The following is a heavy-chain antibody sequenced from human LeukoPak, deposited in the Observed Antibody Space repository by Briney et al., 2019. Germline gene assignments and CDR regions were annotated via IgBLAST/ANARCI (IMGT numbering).Heavy chain of an antibody. CDR3: ARDFFAFDI. V-gene: IGHV4-59*01. CDR2: ISYSGST. J-gene: IGHJ3*02. CDR1: GDSISSYY. D-gene: IGHD3-3*01. Sequence: PSETLSLTCTVSGDSISSYYWSWIRQPPGKGLEWIGYISYSGSTNYTPSLKSRVTISVDTSKNQFSLKLSSVTAADTAVYYCARDFFAFDIGGQGTMVTVSS.